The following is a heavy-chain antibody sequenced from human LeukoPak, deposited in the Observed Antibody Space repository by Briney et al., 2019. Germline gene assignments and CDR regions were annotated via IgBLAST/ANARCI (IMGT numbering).Heavy chain of an antibody. Sequence: SGTLSLTCGVSGGSISNTNWWTWFRQPPGKGLEWIGEGNLQGSTNYNPSLKSRVTISVDTSKNQFSLKLSSVTAADTAVYYCARRLSGVAAKSYFDYWGQGTLVTVSS. V-gene: IGHV4-4*02. D-gene: IGHD2-15*01. CDR2: GNLQGST. J-gene: IGHJ4*02. CDR3: ARRLSGVAAKSYFDY. CDR1: GGSISNTNW.